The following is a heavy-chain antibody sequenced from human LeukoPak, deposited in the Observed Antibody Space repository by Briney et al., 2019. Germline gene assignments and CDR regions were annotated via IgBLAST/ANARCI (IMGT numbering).Heavy chain of an antibody. CDR1: GFTFSSYG. V-gene: IGHV3-33*01. J-gene: IGHJ6*02. Sequence: GGSLRLSCAASGFTFSSYGMHWVRQAPGKGLEWVAVIWYDGSNKYYADSVKGRFTISRDNSKNTLYLQMNSLRAEDTAVYYCARAPPGLRSHRGDYYYYYGMDVWGQGTTVTVSS. CDR3: ARAPPGLRSHRGDYYYYYGMDV. D-gene: IGHD4-17*01. CDR2: IWYDGSNK.